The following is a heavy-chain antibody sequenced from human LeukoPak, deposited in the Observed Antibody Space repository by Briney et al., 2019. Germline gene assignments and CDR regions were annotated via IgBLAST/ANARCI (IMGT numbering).Heavy chain of an antibody. D-gene: IGHD5-18*01. CDR1: GGSISSYY. J-gene: IGHJ6*03. CDR3: AREVRGYSYGYYYMDV. V-gene: IGHV4-59*01. Sequence: SETLSLTCTVSGGSISSYYWSWIRQPPGKGLEWIGYIYYSGSTNYNPSLKSRVPISVDTSKNQFSLKLSSVTAADTAVYYCAREVRGYSYGYYYMDVWGKGTTVTVSS. CDR2: IYYSGST.